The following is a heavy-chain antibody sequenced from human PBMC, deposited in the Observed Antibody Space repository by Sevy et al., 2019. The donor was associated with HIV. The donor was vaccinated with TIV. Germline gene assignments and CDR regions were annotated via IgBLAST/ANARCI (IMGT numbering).Heavy chain of an antibody. CDR2: IGYDGNNK. J-gene: IGHJ4*02. Sequence: GGSLRLSCAGSGFTPSTYGMHWVRQAPGKGLEWVAVIGYDGNNKYYADSVKGRFTISIDNSKNTLFLQMDSLRADDTAVYYCARDSRMYGYYLLAYFDYWGQGALATVSS. D-gene: IGHD1-26*01. V-gene: IGHV3-33*01. CDR3: ARDSRMYGYYLLAYFDY. CDR1: GFTPSTYG.